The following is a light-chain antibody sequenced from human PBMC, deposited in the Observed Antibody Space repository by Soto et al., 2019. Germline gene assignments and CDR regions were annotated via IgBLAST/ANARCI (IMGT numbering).Light chain of an antibody. CDR1: SSDVESYKL. Sequence: QCVLTQPASVSESPGQSITISCTGTSSDVESYKLVSWYQQLPDKAPKLIIYEGNKRPSGVSNRLSGSKSGNTASLTISGLQAEDDADYYCCSYAGSTTSYVFGTGTKVTVL. J-gene: IGLJ1*01. CDR2: EGN. V-gene: IGLV2-23*01. CDR3: CSYAGSTTSYV.